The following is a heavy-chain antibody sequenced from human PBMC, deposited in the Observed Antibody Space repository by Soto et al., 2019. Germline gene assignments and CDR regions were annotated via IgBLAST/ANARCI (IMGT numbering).Heavy chain of an antibody. Sequence: SETLSLTCTVSGGSISSGGYYWSWIRQHPGKGLEWIGYIYYSGSTYYNPSLESRVTISVDTSKSQFSLKLSSVTAADTAVYYCARDEGLEATGAFDIWGQGTMVTVSS. J-gene: IGHJ3*02. CDR2: IYYSGST. CDR3: ARDEGLEATGAFDI. D-gene: IGHD1-1*01. CDR1: GGSISSGGYY. V-gene: IGHV4-31*03.